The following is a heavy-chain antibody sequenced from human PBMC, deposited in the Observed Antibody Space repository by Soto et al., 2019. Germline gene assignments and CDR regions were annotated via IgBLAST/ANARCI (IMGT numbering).Heavy chain of an antibody. CDR3: ARVYLGCSSTTCLYYFDF. CDR1: GFTFSSYW. Sequence: GGSLRLSCAASGFTFSSYWMSWVRQAPWKGLEWVSSISNSGSYIYYADSVKGRFTVSRDNARNLLYLQINSLRAEDTAVYYCARVYLGCSSTTCLYYFDFWGPGTLVTVSS. J-gene: IGHJ4*02. CDR2: ISNSGSYI. V-gene: IGHV3-21*01. D-gene: IGHD2-2*01.